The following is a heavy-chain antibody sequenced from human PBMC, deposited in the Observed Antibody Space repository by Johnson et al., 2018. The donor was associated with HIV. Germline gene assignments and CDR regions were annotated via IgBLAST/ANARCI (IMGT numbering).Heavy chain of an antibody. CDR1: GFTFSSYA. CDR2: INSDGSST. D-gene: IGHD1-26*01. J-gene: IGHJ3*02. V-gene: IGHV3-74*01. CDR3: ARDQDWERHWRFNPDVFDI. Sequence: VQLVESGGGLVQPGGSLRLSCAASGFTFSSYAMHWVRQAPGKGLVWVSRINSDGSSTSYADSVKGRFTISRDNSKNTLYLQMNSLRAEDTAMYYCARDQDWERHWRFNPDVFDIWGQGTMVTVSS.